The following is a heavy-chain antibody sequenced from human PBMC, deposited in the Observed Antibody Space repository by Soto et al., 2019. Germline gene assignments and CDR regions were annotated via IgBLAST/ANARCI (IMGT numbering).Heavy chain of an antibody. V-gene: IGHV1-46*01. CDR3: ARAGVEMATTSALSY. D-gene: IGHD5-12*01. CDR2: INPSGGST. J-gene: IGHJ4*02. CDR1: GYTFTSYY. Sequence: GASVKVSCKASGYTFTSYYMHWVRQAPGQGLEWMGIINPSGGSTSYAQKFQGRVTMTRDTSTSTVYMELGSLRSEGTAVYYCARAGVEMATTSALSYWGQGTLVTVSS.